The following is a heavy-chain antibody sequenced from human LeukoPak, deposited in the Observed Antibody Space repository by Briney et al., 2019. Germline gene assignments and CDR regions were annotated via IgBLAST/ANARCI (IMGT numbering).Heavy chain of an antibody. D-gene: IGHD1-26*01. CDR3: ARALHGGSYFLDY. V-gene: IGHV4-4*02. CDR1: GGSISSSNW. Sequence: SETLSLTCAVSGGSISSSNWWSWVRQPPGKGLEWIGEISHSGSTNYSPSLKSRVTISVDTSKNQFSLKLSSVTAADTAVYYCARALHGGSYFLDYWGQGTLVTVSS. CDR2: ISHSGST. J-gene: IGHJ4*02.